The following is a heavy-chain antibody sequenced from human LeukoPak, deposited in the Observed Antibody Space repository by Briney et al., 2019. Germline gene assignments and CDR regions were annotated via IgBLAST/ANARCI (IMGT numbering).Heavy chain of an antibody. V-gene: IGHV3-53*01. D-gene: IGHD3-22*01. CDR2: IYSGGST. CDR3: ARDWGYYDSSGLDV. Sequence: PGGSLRLSCAASGFTVSSNYMSWVRQAPGKGLEWVSVIYSGGSTYYADSVKGRFTISRDNAKNSLYLQMNSLRDEDTAVYYCARDWGYYDSSGLDVWGQGTTVTVSS. CDR1: GFTVSSNY. J-gene: IGHJ6*02.